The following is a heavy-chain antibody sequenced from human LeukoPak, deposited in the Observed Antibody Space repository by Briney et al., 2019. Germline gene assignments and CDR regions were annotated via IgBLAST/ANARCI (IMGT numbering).Heavy chain of an antibody. Sequence: GESLKISCKGSGYSFTNYWISWVRQMPGKGLEWMGRIDPSDSYTKYSPSFEGHVTISVDKSISTAFLQWNSLKASDSAMYYCATGASKGTTDFAYYWGQGTQVAVSS. CDR2: IDPSDSYT. CDR3: ATGASKGTTDFAYY. CDR1: GYSFTNYW. V-gene: IGHV5-10-1*01. D-gene: IGHD4-17*01. J-gene: IGHJ4*02.